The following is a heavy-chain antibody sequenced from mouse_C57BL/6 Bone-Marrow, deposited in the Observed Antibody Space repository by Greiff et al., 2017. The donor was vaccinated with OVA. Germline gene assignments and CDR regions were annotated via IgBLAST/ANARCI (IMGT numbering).Heavy chain of an antibody. CDR3: ARTGTDY. V-gene: IGHV2-2*01. Sequence: VKLMESGPGLVQPSQSLSITCTVSGFSLTSYGVHWVRQSPGKGLEWLGVIWSGGSTDYNEAFISRLSICKDNSKSQVFFKMNSLQAYDTAIYYCARTGTDYWGQGTTLTVSS. J-gene: IGHJ2*01. CDR2: IWSGGST. D-gene: IGHD4-1*01. CDR1: GFSLTSYG.